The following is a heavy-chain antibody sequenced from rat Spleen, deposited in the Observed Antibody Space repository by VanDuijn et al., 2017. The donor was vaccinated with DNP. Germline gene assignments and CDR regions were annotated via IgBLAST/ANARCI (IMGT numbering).Heavy chain of an antibody. Sequence: EVKLLESGGGLVQPGGSMRLSCAASGFTFTDFYMNWIRQPAGKAPEWLGFIRNKANGYTIEYNPSVKGRFTISRDNTQNMLYLQMNTLRAEDTATYYCAKAEFTRVFDYWGQGVMVTVSS. V-gene: IGHV7-7*01. CDR1: GFTFTDFY. CDR3: AKAEFTRVFDY. J-gene: IGHJ2*01. CDR2: IRNKANGYTI. D-gene: IGHD1-4*01.